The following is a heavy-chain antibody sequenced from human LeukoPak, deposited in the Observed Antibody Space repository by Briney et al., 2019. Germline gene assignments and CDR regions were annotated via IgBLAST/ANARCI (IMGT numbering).Heavy chain of an antibody. J-gene: IGHJ4*02. CDR3: ARAGGDSWYFDY. V-gene: IGHV6-1*01. CDR1: GDTLSSNSAA. D-gene: IGHD2-21*02. CDR2: TYYRSKWYN. Sequence: SQTLSLTCALSGDTLSSNSAAWHWIRQSPSRGLEWLGRTYYRSKWYNDYAVSVKSRITINPDTSKNQFSLQLNSVTPEDTAVYYCARAGGDSWYFDYWGQGTLVTVSS.